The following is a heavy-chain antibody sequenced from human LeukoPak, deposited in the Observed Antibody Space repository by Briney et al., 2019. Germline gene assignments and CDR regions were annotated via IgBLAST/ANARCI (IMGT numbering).Heavy chain of an antibody. J-gene: IGHJ4*02. CDR1: GFNFGSYS. V-gene: IGHV3-23*01. D-gene: IGHD3-10*01. CDR2: ISADSATT. Sequence: GGSLRLSCAASGFNFGSYSMIWVRQAPGKGLEWVSVISADSATTFYADSVKGRFTISRDNAKNTVFLQMSSLRAEDTALYYCARKSASGNYPLDYWGQGTLVTVSS. CDR3: ARKSASGNYPLDY.